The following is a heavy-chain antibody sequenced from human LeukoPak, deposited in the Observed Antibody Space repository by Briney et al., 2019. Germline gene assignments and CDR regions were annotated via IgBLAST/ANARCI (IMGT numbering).Heavy chain of an antibody. CDR1: GFTFSRGW. Sequence: PGGSLRLSCVASGFTFSRGWMSWVRQAPGKGLEWVASVKQDGIETQYVDSVKGRFTISRDNAKNSVYLQMNSLRVEDTAVYYCARDGTGFDYWGPGTLVTVSS. CDR3: ARDGTGFDY. CDR2: VKQDGIET. D-gene: IGHD2-8*02. V-gene: IGHV3-7*01. J-gene: IGHJ4*02.